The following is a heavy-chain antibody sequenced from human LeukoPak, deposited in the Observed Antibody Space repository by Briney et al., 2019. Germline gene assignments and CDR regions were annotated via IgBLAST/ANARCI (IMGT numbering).Heavy chain of an antibody. Sequence: SETLSLTCTVSGGSISSYYWSWIRQPPGKGLEWIGYIYYSGSTNYNPSLKSRVTIPVDTSKNQFSLKLSSVTAADTAVYYCARVRARDGYNSHYFDYWGQGTLVTVSS. D-gene: IGHD5-24*01. V-gene: IGHV4-59*01. CDR1: GGSISSYY. CDR3: ARVRARDGYNSHYFDY. J-gene: IGHJ4*02. CDR2: IYYSGST.